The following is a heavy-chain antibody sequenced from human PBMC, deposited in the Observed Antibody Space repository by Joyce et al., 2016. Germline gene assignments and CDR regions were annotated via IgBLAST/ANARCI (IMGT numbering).Heavy chain of an antibody. Sequence: AMHWVRQAPGKGLEWVAVISYDGSNKYYADSVKGRFTISRDNSKNTLYLQMNSLRAEDTAVYYCARDNFDYRSLEYWGQGTLVTVSS. CDR3: ARDNFDYRSLEY. CDR1: A. CDR2: ISYDGSNK. D-gene: IGHD3-9*01. J-gene: IGHJ4*02. V-gene: IGHV3-30*04.